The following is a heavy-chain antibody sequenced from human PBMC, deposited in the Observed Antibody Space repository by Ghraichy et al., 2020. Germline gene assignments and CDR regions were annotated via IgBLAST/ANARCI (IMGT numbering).Heavy chain of an antibody. CDR1: EFTFSNYW. J-gene: IGHJ4*02. Sequence: GGSLRLSCAASEFTFSNYWMSWVRQAPGKGLEWVANIKQDGSAKSYVDSVKGRFAISRDNAKNSPYLEMNSLTAEDTAVCYCGRGDYWGQGTLVTVSS. V-gene: IGHV3-7*03. CDR2: IKQDGSAK. CDR3: GRGDY.